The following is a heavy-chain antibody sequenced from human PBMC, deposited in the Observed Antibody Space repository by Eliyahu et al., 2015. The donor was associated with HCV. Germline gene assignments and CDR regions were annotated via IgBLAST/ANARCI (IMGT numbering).Heavy chain of an antibody. CDR3: AKDPRGTPRNPMTTYGMDV. Sequence: QVQLVESGGGVVQPGGSLRLSCAAAGFXFXSXGXPWVRQAPGKGLEWVAFXRYDGSNKYYADSVKGRFTISRDNSKNTLYLQMNSLRVEDTAVYYCAKDPRGTPRNPMTTYGMDVWGQGTTVTVSS. CDR2: XRYDGSNK. V-gene: IGHV3-30*02. J-gene: IGHJ6*02. CDR1: GFXFXSXG. D-gene: IGHD4-11*01.